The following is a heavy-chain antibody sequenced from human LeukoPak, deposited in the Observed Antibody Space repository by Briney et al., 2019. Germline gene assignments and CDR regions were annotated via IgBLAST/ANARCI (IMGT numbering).Heavy chain of an antibody. J-gene: IGHJ6*03. V-gene: IGHV3-9*01. Sequence: PGGSLRLSCAAPGFTFDDYAMHWVRQAPGKGLEWVSGISWNSGSIGYADSVKGRFTISRDNAKNSLYLQMNSLRAEDTALYYCAKTPRPYYYYYMDVWGKGTTVTVSS. CDR2: ISWNSGSI. CDR3: AKTPRPYYYYYMDV. D-gene: IGHD2-15*01. CDR1: GFTFDDYA.